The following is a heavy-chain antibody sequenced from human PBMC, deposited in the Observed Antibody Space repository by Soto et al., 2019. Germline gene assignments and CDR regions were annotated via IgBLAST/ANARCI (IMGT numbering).Heavy chain of an antibody. V-gene: IGHV4-31*03. J-gene: IGHJ3*02. CDR2: IYYSGST. D-gene: IGHD6-13*01. CDR1: GGSISSGGYY. Sequence: LSLTCTVSGGSISSGGYYRSWIRQHPGKGLEWIGYIYYSGSTYYNPSLKSRVTISVDTSKNQFSLKLSSVTAADTAVYYCARGGALIAAAGTSDAFDIWGQGTMVTVSS. CDR3: ARGGALIAAAGTSDAFDI.